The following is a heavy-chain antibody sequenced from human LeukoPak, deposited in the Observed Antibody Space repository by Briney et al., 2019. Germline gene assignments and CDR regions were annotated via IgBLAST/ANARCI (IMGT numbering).Heavy chain of an antibody. CDR2: ISSSSSYI. V-gene: IGHV3-21*01. J-gene: IGHJ4*02. Sequence: GGSLRLSCAASGFTFSPYTMNWVRQAPGKGLEWVSSISSSSSYIYYADSVKGRFTISRDNAKNSLYLQMNSLRAEDTAVYYCAILGRGSNFDYWGQGTLVTVSS. CDR1: GFTFSPYT. CDR3: AILGRGSNFDY. D-gene: IGHD3-10*01.